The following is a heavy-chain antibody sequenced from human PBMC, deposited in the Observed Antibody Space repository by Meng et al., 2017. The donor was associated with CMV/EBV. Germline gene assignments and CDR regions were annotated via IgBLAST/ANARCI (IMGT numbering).Heavy chain of an antibody. CDR3: ARGRAYCSSTSCRYTPYYYYGMDV. CDR1: GGSFSGYY. V-gene: IGHV4-34*01. J-gene: IGHJ6*02. D-gene: IGHD2-2*01. Sequence: SETLSLTCAVYGGSFSGYYWSWIRQPPGKGLEWIGEINHSGSTNYNPSLKSRVTISVDTSKNQFSLKLSSVTAADTAVYYCARGRAYCSSTSCRYTPYYYYGMDVWGQGTTVIVSS. CDR2: INHSGST.